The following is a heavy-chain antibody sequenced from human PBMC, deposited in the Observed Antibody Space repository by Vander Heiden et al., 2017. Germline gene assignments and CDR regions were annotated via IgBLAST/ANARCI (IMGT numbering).Heavy chain of an antibody. CDR1: GFTFSSYA. CDR3: AKNLPSVEMATIPFDY. Sequence: EVQLLESGGGLVPPGGSLRLSCAASGFTFSSYAMSWVRQAPGKGLEWVSAISGSGGSTYYADSVKGRFTISRDNAKNTLYLQMNSLRAEDTAVYYCAKNLPSVEMATIPFDYWGQGTLVTVSS. V-gene: IGHV3-23*01. D-gene: IGHD5-12*01. J-gene: IGHJ4*02. CDR2: ISGSGGST.